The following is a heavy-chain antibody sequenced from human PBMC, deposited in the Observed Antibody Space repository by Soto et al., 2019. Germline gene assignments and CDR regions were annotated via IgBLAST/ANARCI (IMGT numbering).Heavy chain of an antibody. V-gene: IGHV1-24*01. CDR3: ATIGLSPAQIDY. CDR2: FDPEDGET. J-gene: IGHJ4*02. D-gene: IGHD3-16*02. Sequence: GASVKVSCKVSGYTLTELSMHWERQAPGKGLEWMGGFDPEDGETIYAQKFQGRVTMTEDTSTDTAYMELSSLRSEDTAVYYCATIGLSPAQIDYWGQGTLVTVSS. CDR1: GYTLTELS.